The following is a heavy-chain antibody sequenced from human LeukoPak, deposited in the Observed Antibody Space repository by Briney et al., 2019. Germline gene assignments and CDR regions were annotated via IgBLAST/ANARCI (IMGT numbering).Heavy chain of an antibody. J-gene: IGHJ6*03. V-gene: IGHV3-48*01. Sequence: GGSLRLSCAASGFTFSSYSMNWVRQAPGKGLEWVSYISSSSSTIYYADSVKGRFTISRDNAKNSLYLQMNSLRAEGTAVYYCARDFRTTVGYYYMDVWGKGTTVTVPS. CDR3: ARDFRTTVGYYYMDV. CDR1: GFTFSSYS. D-gene: IGHD4-23*01. CDR2: ISSSSSTI.